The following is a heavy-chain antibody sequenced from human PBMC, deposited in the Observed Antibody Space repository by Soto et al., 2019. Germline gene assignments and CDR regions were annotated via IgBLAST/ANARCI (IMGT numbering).Heavy chain of an antibody. Sequence: QVQLVEPGGGVVQPGRSLRLSCAASGFTFSSYAMHWVRQAPGKGLEWVAVISYDGSNKYYADSVKGRFTISRDNSKNTLYLQMNSLRAEDTAVYYCARDAGAFDYWGQGTLVTVSS. CDR2: ISYDGSNK. CDR3: ARDAGAFDY. J-gene: IGHJ4*02. CDR1: GFTFSSYA. D-gene: IGHD3-10*01. V-gene: IGHV3-30-3*01.